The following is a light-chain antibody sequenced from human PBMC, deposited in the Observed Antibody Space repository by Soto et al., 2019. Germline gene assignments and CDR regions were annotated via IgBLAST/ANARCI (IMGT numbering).Light chain of an antibody. V-gene: IGLV2-8*01. Sequence: QSALTQPPSASGSPGQSVTISCTGSSSDVGGYYYVSWYQQHPGKAPKLMIYEVSKRPSGVPDRFSGSKSGNTASLTVSGLQAEDEADYYCSPYVGSNNFVFGTGTKLTVL. CDR1: SSDVGGYYY. CDR3: SPYVGSNNFV. J-gene: IGLJ1*01. CDR2: EVS.